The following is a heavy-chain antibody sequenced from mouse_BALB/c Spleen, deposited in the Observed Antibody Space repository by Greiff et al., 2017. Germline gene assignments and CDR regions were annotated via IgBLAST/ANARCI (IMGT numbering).Heavy chain of an antibody. CDR1: GYTFTSYW. CDR2: IYPGNSDT. D-gene: IGHD3-3*01. Sequence: VQLQQSGTVLARPGASVKMSCKASGYTFTSYWMHWVKQRPGQGLEWIGAIYPGNSDTSYNQKFKGKAKLTAVTSTSTAYMELSSLTNEDSAVYYCTREGDRGFYYFDYWGQGTTLTVSS. J-gene: IGHJ2*01. CDR3: TREGDRGFYYFDY. V-gene: IGHV1-5*01.